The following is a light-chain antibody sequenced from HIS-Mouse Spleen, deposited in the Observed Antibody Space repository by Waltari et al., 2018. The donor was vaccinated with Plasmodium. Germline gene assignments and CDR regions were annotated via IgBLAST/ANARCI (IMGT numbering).Light chain of an antibody. CDR2: DVS. J-gene: IGLJ3*02. Sequence: QSALTQPRSVSGSPGQSVTISCTGTSSDVGGYNYVSWYQPHPGKASKLMIYDVSKRPSGVPDRFSGSKSGNTASLTISGLQAEDEADYYCCSYAGSYSLVFGGGTKLTVL. V-gene: IGLV2-11*01. CDR1: SSDVGGYNY. CDR3: CSYAGSYSLV.